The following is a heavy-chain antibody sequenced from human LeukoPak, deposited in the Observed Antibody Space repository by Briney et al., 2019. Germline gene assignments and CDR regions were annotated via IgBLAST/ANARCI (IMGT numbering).Heavy chain of an antibody. CDR3: ARHVGNIVVVPAAGSSWFDP. V-gene: IGHV4-59*08. D-gene: IGHD2-2*01. CDR1: GGFISSYY. Sequence: PSETLSLTCTVSGGFISSYYWSWIRQPPGKGLEWIGYIYYSGSTNYNPSLKSRVTISVDTSKNQFSLKLSSVTAADTAVYYCARHVGNIVVVPAAGSSWFDPWGQGTLVTVSS. CDR2: IYYSGST. J-gene: IGHJ5*02.